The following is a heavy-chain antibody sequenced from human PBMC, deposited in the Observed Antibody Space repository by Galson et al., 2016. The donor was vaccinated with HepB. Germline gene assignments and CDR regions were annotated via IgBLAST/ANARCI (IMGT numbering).Heavy chain of an antibody. D-gene: IGHD2-8*02. J-gene: IGHJ6*03. CDR1: GFTVSDYY. CDR2: VFLGGST. V-gene: IGHV3-53*01. Sequence: SLRLSCAASGFTVSDYYMTWVRQAPGKGLEWVSVVFLGGSTYYAQSVEGRFTISRDDPKNTLHLQMNSLTAEDTAVYYCARTSYRECTGTHCVNFRYYYYFMDVWGKGTTVTVSS. CDR3: ARTSYRECTGTHCVNFRYYYYFMDV.